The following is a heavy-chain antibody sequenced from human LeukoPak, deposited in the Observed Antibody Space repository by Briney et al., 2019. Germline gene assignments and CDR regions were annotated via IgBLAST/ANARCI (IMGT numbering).Heavy chain of an antibody. CDR1: GFSFSAYL. Sequence: GGSLRLSCAASGFSFSAYLMTRVRQAPGTGLEWVANINPAGTGTYYVDPVKGRFTISRDNAKNLLYLQMNSLRAEDTAVYYCARFGDVAAVYLWGQGTLCSVSS. D-gene: IGHD3-10*01. CDR2: INPAGTGT. CDR3: ARFGDVAAVYL. V-gene: IGHV3-7*01. J-gene: IGHJ4*02.